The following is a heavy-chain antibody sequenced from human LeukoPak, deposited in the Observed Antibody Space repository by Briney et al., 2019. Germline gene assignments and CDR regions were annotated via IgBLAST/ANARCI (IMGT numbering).Heavy chain of an antibody. CDR1: GFTFSSYG. J-gene: IGHJ4*02. CDR2: ISYDGSNK. Sequence: GGSLRLSCAASGFTFSSYGMHWVRQAPGKGLEWVAVISYDGSNKYYADSVKGRFTISRDNSKNTLYLQMNSLRAEDTAVYYCARAHVVVVAAPDYWGQGTLVTVSS. D-gene: IGHD2-15*01. V-gene: IGHV3-30*03. CDR3: ARAHVVVVAAPDY.